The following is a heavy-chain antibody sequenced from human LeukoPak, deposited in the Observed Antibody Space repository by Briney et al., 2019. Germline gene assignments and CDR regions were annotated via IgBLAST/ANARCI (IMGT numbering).Heavy chain of an antibody. V-gene: IGHV1-69-2*01. J-gene: IGHJ4*02. CDR2: VYSEDGKT. Sequence: ASVKISCKVSGYTFTDYYMHWVQQAPGKGLDWMGLVYSEDGKTIYAEKFQGRVTITDDTTIGIAYMELSRLRSEDTAVYYCATEGTSGSARLGLVWDWGQGTLVTVSS. CDR1: GYTFTDYY. CDR3: ATEGTSGSARLGLVWD. D-gene: IGHD1-26*01.